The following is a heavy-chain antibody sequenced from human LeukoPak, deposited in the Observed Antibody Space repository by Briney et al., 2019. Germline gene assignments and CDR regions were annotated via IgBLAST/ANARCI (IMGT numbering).Heavy chain of an antibody. CDR2: INHSGST. CDR1: GGSISSSSYY. V-gene: IGHV4-39*07. CDR3: ARGSLLWFGELQYYFDY. J-gene: IGHJ4*02. Sequence: SETLSLTCTVSGGSISSSSYYWGWVRQAPGKGLEWIGEINHSGSTYYNPSLKSRVTISVDTSKNQFSLKLSSVTAADTAVYYCARGSLLWFGELQYYFDYWGQGTLVTVSS. D-gene: IGHD3-10*01.